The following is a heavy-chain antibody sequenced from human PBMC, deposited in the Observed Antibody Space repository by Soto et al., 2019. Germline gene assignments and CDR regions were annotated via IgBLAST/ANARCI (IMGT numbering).Heavy chain of an antibody. D-gene: IGHD4-17*01. Sequence: SETLSLTCTVSGGSISSSSYYWGWIRQPPGKGLEWIGSIYYSGSTYYNPSLKSRVTISVDTSKNQFSLKLSSVTAADTAVYYCARYAYGDYGLFKAFDIWGQGTMVTVSS. CDR2: IYYSGST. J-gene: IGHJ3*02. CDR3: ARYAYGDYGLFKAFDI. CDR1: GGSISSSSYY. V-gene: IGHV4-39*01.